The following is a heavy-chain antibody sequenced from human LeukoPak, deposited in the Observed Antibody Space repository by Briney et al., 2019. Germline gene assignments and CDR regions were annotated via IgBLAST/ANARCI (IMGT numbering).Heavy chain of an antibody. J-gene: IGHJ6*04. CDR3: ARDVLRYCSSTSCYHYYYYYGMDV. V-gene: IGHV4-30-4*01. CDR2: IYYSGST. D-gene: IGHD2-2*01. Sequence: SETPSLTCTVSGGSISSGDYYWSWIRQPPGKGLEWIGYIYYSGSTYYNPSLKSRVTISVDTSKNQFSLKLSSVTAADTAVYYCARDVLRYCSSTSCYHYYYYYGMDVWGKGTTVTVSS. CDR1: GGSISSGDYY.